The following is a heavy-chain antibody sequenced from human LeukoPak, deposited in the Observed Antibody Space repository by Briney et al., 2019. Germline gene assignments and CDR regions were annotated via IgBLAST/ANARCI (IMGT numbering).Heavy chain of an antibody. CDR2: INPNSGGT. J-gene: IGHJ4*02. V-gene: IGHV1-2*06. Sequence: ASVKVSCKASGYTFTGYYMHWVRQAPGQGLEWMGRINPNSGGTNYAQKFQGRVTMTRDTSISTAYMELSRLRSDDTAVYYCARDFVMITGTDRYFDYWGQGTLDTVSS. CDR1: GYTFTGYY. CDR3: ARDFVMITGTDRYFDY. D-gene: IGHD1-20*01.